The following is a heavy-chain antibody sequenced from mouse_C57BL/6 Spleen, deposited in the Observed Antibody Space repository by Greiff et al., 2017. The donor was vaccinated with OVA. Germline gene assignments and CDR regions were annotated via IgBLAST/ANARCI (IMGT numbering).Heavy chain of an antibody. D-gene: IGHD5-1-1*01. Sequence: DVKLQESGPGLVKPSQSLSLTCSVSGYSITSGYYWYCLRQLPGNKLEWMGFISYGGSNYYHPSLKNRISITRDTSKNQFFLKLNSVTTEDTATYYCARRIPGWYFDVWGTGTTVTVSS. V-gene: IGHV3-6*01. CDR3: ARRIPGWYFDV. CDR2: ISYGGSN. CDR1: GYSITSGYY. J-gene: IGHJ1*03.